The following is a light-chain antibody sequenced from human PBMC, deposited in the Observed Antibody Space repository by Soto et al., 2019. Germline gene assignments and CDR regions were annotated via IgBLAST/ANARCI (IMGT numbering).Light chain of an antibody. CDR1: QSVSSN. J-gene: IGKJ1*01. CDR2: GAS. V-gene: IGKV3-15*01. Sequence: EVVMTQSPATLSVSPGERATLSCRASQSVSSNLAWYQQRLGQAPRLLISGASTRVTDIPARFSGSGSGTEFTLTISSLQSXXXAVXXXQXXNDWPRTFGQGTKVEIK. CDR3: QXXNDWPRT.